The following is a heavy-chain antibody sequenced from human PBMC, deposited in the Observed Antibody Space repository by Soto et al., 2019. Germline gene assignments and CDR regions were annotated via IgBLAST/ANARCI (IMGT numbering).Heavy chain of an antibody. CDR2: IIPIFGTA. CDR1: GGTFSSYA. J-gene: IGHJ5*02. Sequence: SVKVSCKACGGTFSSYAISWVRQAPGQGLEWMGGIIPIFGTANYAQKFQGRVTITADESTSTAYMELSSLRSEDTAVYYCAKVYSGYGFDIWFDPWGQGTLVTVSS. CDR3: AKVYSGYGFDIWFDP. D-gene: IGHD5-12*01. V-gene: IGHV1-69*13.